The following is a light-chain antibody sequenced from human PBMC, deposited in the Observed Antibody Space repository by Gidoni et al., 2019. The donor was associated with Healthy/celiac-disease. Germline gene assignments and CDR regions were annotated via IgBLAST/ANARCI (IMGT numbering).Light chain of an antibody. V-gene: IGKV3-20*01. CDR2: GAS. J-gene: IGKJ3*01. CDR3: HQYASSPFT. CDR1: QSVSSSY. Sequence: IVLTQSPGTLSLSTGERATLSCRASQSVSSSYLAWYQQKPGQAPRLLIDGASSWATGIPNRFSGSGSGTDFTLTISRLEPEDFAVYYCHQYASSPFTFGPGTKVDIK.